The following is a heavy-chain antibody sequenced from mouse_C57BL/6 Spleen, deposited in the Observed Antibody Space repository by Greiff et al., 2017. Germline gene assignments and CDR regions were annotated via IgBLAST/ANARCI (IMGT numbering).Heavy chain of an antibody. CDR2: INPYNGGT. Sequence: EVKLQESGPVLVKPGASVKMSCKASGYTFTDYYMNWVKQSHGKSLEWIGVINPYNGGTSYNQKFKGKATLTVDKSSSTAYMELNSRTSEDSAVYYCARGGRDFDYWGQGTTLTVSS. D-gene: IGHD3-3*01. J-gene: IGHJ2*01. V-gene: IGHV1-19*01. CDR1: GYTFTDYY. CDR3: ARGGRDFDY.